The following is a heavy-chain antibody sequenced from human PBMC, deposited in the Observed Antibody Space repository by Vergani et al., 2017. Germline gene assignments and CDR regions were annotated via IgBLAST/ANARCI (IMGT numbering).Heavy chain of an antibody. D-gene: IGHD3-10*01. CDR1: GYTFTSYA. CDR3: ARGRGLLWFGELSDDY. CDR2: INAGNGNT. Sequence: QVQLVQSGAEVKKPGASVKVSCKASGYTFTSYAMHWVRQAPGQRLEWMGWINAGNGNTKYSQKFQGRVTITRDTSASTAYMELSSLRSEDTAVYYCARGRGLLWFGELSDDYGGQGTLVTVSS. V-gene: IGHV1-3*01. J-gene: IGHJ4*02.